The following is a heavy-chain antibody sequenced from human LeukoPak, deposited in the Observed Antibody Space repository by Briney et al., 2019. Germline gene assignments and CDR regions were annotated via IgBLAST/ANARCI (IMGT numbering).Heavy chain of an antibody. CDR1: GFTFSSYS. V-gene: IGHV3-48*01. CDR3: ARVRGTKFLDY. CDR2: ISSSSSTI. J-gene: IGHJ4*02. Sequence: GGSLRLSCAASGFTFSSYSMNWVRQAPGKGLEWVSYISSSSSTIYYADSVKGRFTISRDNAKNSLYLQMNSLRAEDTAVYYRARVRGTKFLDYWGQGTLVTVSS. D-gene: IGHD3-16*01.